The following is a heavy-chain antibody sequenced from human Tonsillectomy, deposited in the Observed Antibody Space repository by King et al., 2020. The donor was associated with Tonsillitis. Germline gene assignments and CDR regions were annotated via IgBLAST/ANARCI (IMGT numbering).Heavy chain of an antibody. CDR2: ISWNSGSI. D-gene: IGHD7-27*01. Sequence: VQLVESGGGLVQPGRSLRLSCAASGFTFDDYAMHWVRQAPGKGLEWVSGISWNSGSIGYADSVKGRFTISRDNAKNSLYLQMNSLRAEDTALYYCAKEGWGYYQYGMHVWGQGTTVTVSS. CDR1: GFTFDDYA. V-gene: IGHV3-9*01. CDR3: AKEGWGYYQYGMHV. J-gene: IGHJ6*02.